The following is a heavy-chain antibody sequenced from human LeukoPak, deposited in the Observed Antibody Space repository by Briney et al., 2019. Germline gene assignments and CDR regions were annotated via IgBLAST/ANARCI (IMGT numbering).Heavy chain of an antibody. CDR2: IYYTGST. V-gene: IGHV4-39*01. J-gene: IGHJ5*02. CDR3: ARHSGSGSLSRPFDP. Sequence: SETLSLTCSVSGSSVTSGGFYWGWLRQSPGKGLEWIATIYYTGSTYYDPSLKSRVTISIDPSKNQFSLNVRSVSAADTAVYYCARHSGSGSLSRPFDPWGQGTLVTVTS. D-gene: IGHD3-10*01. CDR1: GSSVTSGGFY.